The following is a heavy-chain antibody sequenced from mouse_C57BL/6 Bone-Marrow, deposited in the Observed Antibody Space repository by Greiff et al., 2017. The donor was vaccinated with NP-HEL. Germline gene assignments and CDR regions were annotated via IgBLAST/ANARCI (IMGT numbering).Heavy chain of an antibody. CDR3: ATYYSNYPAWFAY. Sequence: QVQLQQSGAELVKPGASVKMSCKASGYTFTTYPIEWMKQNHGKSLEWIGNFHPYNDDTKYNEKFKGKVTLTVEKSSITVYLELSRLTSDDSSVYYCATYYSNYPAWFAYWGQGTLVTVSA. D-gene: IGHD2-5*01. CDR2: FHPYNDDT. CDR1: GYTFTTYP. J-gene: IGHJ3*01. V-gene: IGHV1-47*01.